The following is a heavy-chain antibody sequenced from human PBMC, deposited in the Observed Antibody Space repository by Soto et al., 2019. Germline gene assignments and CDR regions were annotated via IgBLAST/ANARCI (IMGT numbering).Heavy chain of an antibody. V-gene: IGHV1-3*01. D-gene: IGHD1-1*01. CDR3: ARGKGMEQNYYYYGMDV. CDR1: GYTFSTYA. CDR2: INGGNGHT. J-gene: IGHJ6*02. Sequence: NVSCKASGYTFSTYALHWVRQAPGQGLEWMGWINGGNGHTRYSQKFKDRVTISRDTPASTAYMELSGLRSEDTAVYYCARGKGMEQNYYYYGMDVWGQGTTVTVSS.